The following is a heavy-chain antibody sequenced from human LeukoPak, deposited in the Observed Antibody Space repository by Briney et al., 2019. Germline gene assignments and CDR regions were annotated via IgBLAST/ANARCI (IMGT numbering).Heavy chain of an antibody. V-gene: IGHV3-21*01. J-gene: IGHJ4*02. CDR1: GFTFSSYS. CDR2: ISSSSSYI. D-gene: IGHD6-19*01. CDR3: APRGIAVAGFDY. Sequence: PGGSLRLSCAASGFTFSSYSMNWVRQAPGKGLEWVSSISSSSSYIYYADSVKGRFTISRDNAKNSLYLQMNSLRAGDTAVYYCAPRGIAVAGFDYWGQGTLVTVSS.